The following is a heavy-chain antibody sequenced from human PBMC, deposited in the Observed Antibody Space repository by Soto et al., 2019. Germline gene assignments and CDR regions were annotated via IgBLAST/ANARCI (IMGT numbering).Heavy chain of an antibody. D-gene: IGHD5-12*01. V-gene: IGHV3-30*03. CDR2: ISYNGIDK. Sequence: QMPLVESGGGVVQPGRSLRLSCVASGITFTNHGIHWVRQAPGKGLEWVADISYNGIDKWYADSVKGRFTISRDNFRDTVDLQMNGLRSEDTAVYYCASGEGQNGHDTRFDYWGQGTLVTVSS. J-gene: IGHJ4*02. CDR3: ASGEGQNGHDTRFDY. CDR1: GITFTNHG.